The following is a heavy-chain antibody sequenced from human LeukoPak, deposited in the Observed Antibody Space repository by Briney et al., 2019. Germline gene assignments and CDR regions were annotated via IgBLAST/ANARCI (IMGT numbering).Heavy chain of an antibody. CDR1: GYTFTSYD. D-gene: IGHD2-2*01. CDR3: AREESCTSCYRGWFDP. V-gene: IGHV1-8*01. J-gene: IGHJ5*02. Sequence: ASVKVSCKASGYTFTSYDINWVRQATGQGLEWMGWMNPNSGNTGYAQKFQGRVTMTRNTSISTAYMELSSLRSEDTAVYYCAREESCTSCYRGWFDPWGQGTQVTVSS. CDR2: MNPNSGNT.